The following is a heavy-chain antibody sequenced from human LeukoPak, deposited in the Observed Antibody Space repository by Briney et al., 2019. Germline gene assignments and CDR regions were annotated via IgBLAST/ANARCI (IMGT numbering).Heavy chain of an antibody. J-gene: IGHJ4*02. D-gene: IGHD1-26*01. Sequence: GGSLRLSCAASGFSFTNYWMHWVRQAPGKGLEWVSSISSSSSYIYYADSVKGRFTISRDNAKNSLYLQMNSLRAEDTAVYYCARLGVGATDDYWGQGTLVTVSS. CDR1: GFSFTNYW. CDR2: ISSSSSYI. V-gene: IGHV3-21*01. CDR3: ARLGVGATDDY.